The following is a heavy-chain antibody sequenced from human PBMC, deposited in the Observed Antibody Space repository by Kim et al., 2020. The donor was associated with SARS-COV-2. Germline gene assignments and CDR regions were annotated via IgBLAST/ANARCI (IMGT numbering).Heavy chain of an antibody. CDR1: GGSISSSDYY. CDR2: IYYTGST. CDR3: ARRRVLRGVPNWFDP. J-gene: IGHJ5*02. V-gene: IGHV4-39*01. Sequence: SETLSLTCTVSGGSISSSDYYWGWIRQPPGKGLEWIGSIYYTGSTYYSPSLKSRVTISVDTSKNQFSLRLSSVTAADAAVYYCARRRVLRGVPNWFDPWGQGTLVTVSS. D-gene: IGHD3-10*01.